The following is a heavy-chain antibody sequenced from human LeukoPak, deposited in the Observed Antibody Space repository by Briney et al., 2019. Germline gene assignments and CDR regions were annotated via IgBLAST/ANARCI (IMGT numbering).Heavy chain of an antibody. V-gene: IGHV3-7*01. CDR3: AKDPLDFWSGRPSSQFDY. Sequence: GGSLRLSCAASGFTFSGYWMNWVRQAPGKGLEWVANIKQDGSEKYYVDSVKGRFTISRDNSKNTLYLQMNSLRAEDTAVYYCAKDPLDFWSGRPSSQFDYWGQGTLVTVSS. J-gene: IGHJ4*02. CDR1: GFTFSGYW. D-gene: IGHD3-3*01. CDR2: IKQDGSEK.